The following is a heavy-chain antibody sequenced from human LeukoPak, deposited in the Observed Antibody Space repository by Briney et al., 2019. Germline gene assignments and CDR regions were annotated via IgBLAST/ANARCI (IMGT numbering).Heavy chain of an antibody. CDR2: INHSGTT. CDR3: ARQRRANFLGHQYMDV. CDR1: GGSFSDFY. J-gene: IGHJ6*03. V-gene: IGHV4-34*01. Sequence: KSSETLSLTCAVYGGSFSDFYWSWIRQPPGKGLEWIGEINHSGTTNYNPSLKSRVTISRDTSKNQFSLKLTSVTAADTAVYYCARQRRANFLGHQYMDVWGRGTTVTISS. D-gene: IGHD1-26*01.